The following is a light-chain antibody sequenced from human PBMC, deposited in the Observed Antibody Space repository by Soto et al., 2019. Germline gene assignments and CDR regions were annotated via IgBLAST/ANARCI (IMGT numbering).Light chain of an antibody. J-gene: IGKJ1*01. CDR3: QQYGSSRT. Sequence: EIVLTQSPGTLSLSPGERATLSCRASQSVSSSYLAWYQHKPGQAPRLLIYGASSRATGIPDRFSGSGSGTDFTLTIRRLETEDFAVYYCQQYGSSRTFGKGTKVEIK. V-gene: IGKV3-20*01. CDR2: GAS. CDR1: QSVSSSY.